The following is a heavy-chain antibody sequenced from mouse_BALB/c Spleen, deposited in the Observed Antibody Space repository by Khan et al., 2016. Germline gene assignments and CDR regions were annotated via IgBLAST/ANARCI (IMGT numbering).Heavy chain of an antibody. CDR3: SRWLLRYYANAY. D-gene: IGHD2-3*01. Sequence: QIQLVQSGPELKKPGETVKISCKASGYTFTNYGMNWVKQAPGKGLKWMGWINTYTGEPTYADDFKGRFAFSLENSASTAYLQINNLKNEDTATYFCSRWLLRYYANAYWGQGTSVTVSS. CDR1: GYTFTNYG. CDR2: INTYTGEP. J-gene: IGHJ4*01. V-gene: IGHV9-3-1*01.